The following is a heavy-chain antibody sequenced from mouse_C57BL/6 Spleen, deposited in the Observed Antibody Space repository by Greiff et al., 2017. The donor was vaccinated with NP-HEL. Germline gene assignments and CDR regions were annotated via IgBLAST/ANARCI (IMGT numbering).Heavy chain of an antibody. D-gene: IGHD1-1*01. V-gene: IGHV5-4*01. J-gene: IGHJ2*01. Sequence: EVKLMESGGGLVKPGGSLKLSCAASGFTFSSYAMSWVRQTPEKRLEWVATISDGGSYTYYPDNVKGRFTISRDNAKNNLYLQMSHLRSEDTAMYYCARDRDYYGSSSLFDYWGQGTTLTVSS. CDR1: GFTFSSYA. CDR2: ISDGGSYT. CDR3: ARDRDYYGSSSLFDY.